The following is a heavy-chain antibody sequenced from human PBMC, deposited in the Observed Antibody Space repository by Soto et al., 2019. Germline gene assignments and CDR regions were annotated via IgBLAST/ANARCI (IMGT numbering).Heavy chain of an antibody. CDR1: GGSISRNSYY. CDR3: ATLWFGESPF. D-gene: IGHD3-10*01. J-gene: IGHJ4*02. CDR2: IYYSGST. Sequence: QLQLQESGPGLVKPSETLFLTCTVSGGSISRNSYYWGWIRQPPGKGLEWIGSIYYSGSTYYNPSLKSRVTISVDTSKNQFSLKLNSVTAADTAVYYCATLWFGESPFWGQGTLVTVSS. V-gene: IGHV4-39*01.